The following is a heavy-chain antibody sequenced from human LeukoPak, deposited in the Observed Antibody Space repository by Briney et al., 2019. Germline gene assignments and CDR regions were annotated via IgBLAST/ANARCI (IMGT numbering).Heavy chain of an antibody. Sequence: GGSLRLSCAAFGFTFNTYTMSWVRQAPGKGLEWVSSISSSNSYIYYADSVKGRFTISRDNAKNSLYLQMNSLRAEDTAVYYCAKDFSIGAYYFDYWGQGTLVTVSS. CDR3: AKDFSIGAYYFDY. J-gene: IGHJ4*02. CDR2: ISSSNSYI. D-gene: IGHD2/OR15-2a*01. CDR1: GFTFNTYT. V-gene: IGHV3-21*04.